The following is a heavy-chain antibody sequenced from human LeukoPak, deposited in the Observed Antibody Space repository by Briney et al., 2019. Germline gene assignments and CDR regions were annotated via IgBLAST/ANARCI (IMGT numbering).Heavy chain of an antibody. CDR2: IYYSGST. J-gene: IGHJ4*02. D-gene: IGHD5-12*01. Sequence: SETLSLTCTVSGGSISSGGNYWSWIRQYSGKGLEWIGYIYYSGSTYYNPSLKSRVTISVDTSKNQFSLKLSPVTAADTAVYYCARVNPTDGYSGYYFDYWGQGTLVTVSS. CDR3: ARVNPTDGYSGYYFDY. V-gene: IGHV4-31*03. CDR1: GGSISSGGNY.